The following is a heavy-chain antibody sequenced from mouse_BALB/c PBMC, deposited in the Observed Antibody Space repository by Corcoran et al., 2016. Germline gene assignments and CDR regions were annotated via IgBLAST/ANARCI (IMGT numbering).Heavy chain of an antibody. V-gene: IGHV1-26*01. D-gene: IGHD4-1*01. CDR1: GYTFTEYY. CDR3: ARDWDWYFDV. Sequence: EVQLQQSGPSLVKPGASVKISCKASGYTFTEYYMKWVKQSNGKSLEWIGDINPNNGGTSYNQKFKGKATLTVDKSSSTAYMQLNSLTSEDSAVYYCARDWDWYFDVWGAGTTVTVSS. J-gene: IGHJ1*01. CDR2: INPNNGGT.